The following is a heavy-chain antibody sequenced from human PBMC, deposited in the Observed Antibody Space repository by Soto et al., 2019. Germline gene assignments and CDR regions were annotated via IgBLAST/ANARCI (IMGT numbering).Heavy chain of an antibody. Sequence: QVQLVQSGAEVKKPGASVKVSCKASGYTFTSYDINWVRQATGQGLEWMGWMNPNSGNTGYAQKFQGRVTMTRNTSRSTAYMELSSLRSADTAVYSCAREVRWFGESFDPWGQGTLVTVSS. J-gene: IGHJ5*02. D-gene: IGHD3-10*01. CDR1: GYTFTSYD. CDR3: AREVRWFGESFDP. V-gene: IGHV1-8*01. CDR2: MNPNSGNT.